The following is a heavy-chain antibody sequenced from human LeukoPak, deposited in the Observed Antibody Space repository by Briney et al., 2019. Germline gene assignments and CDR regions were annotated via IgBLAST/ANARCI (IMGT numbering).Heavy chain of an antibody. V-gene: IGHV4-59*01. Sequence: SETLSLTCTVSGGSISSYYWSWIRQPPGKGLEWIGCIYYSGSTNYNPSLKSRVTISVDTSKNQFSLKLSSVTAADTAVYYCARVPLEVEMATDGYFDYWGQGTLVTVSS. CDR3: ARVPLEVEMATDGYFDY. CDR1: GGSISSYY. J-gene: IGHJ4*02. D-gene: IGHD5-24*01. CDR2: IYYSGST.